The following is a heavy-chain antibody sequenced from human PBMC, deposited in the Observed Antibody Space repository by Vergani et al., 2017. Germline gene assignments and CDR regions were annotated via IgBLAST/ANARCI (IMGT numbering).Heavy chain of an antibody. CDR1: GFTFTDAC. CDR2: IRNKANSYTT. D-gene: IGHD2-21*01. Sequence: EVQLVESGGGLVKSGGSLRLSCVASGFTFTDACMSWVRQAPGQGLEWIGHIRNKANSYTTEYAPSVKGRFIISRDDSRNTLYLDVISLETEDTAVYYCTTDLATPSPPDGRDYFDHWGQGTLVTVSS. J-gene: IGHJ4*02. V-gene: IGHV3-15*05. CDR3: TTDLATPSPPDGRDYFDH.